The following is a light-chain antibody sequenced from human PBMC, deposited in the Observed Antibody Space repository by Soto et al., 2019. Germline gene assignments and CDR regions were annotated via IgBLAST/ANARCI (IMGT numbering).Light chain of an antibody. CDR3: QQYNSYPS. CDR2: DAS. J-gene: IGKJ3*01. V-gene: IGKV1-5*01. Sequence: DIQMTQSPSTLYASVGDRVTITCRASQSISSWLAWYQQKPGKAPKLLIYDASSLESGVPSRFSGSGSGTEFTLTISSLQPDDFATYYCQQYNSYPSFGPGTKVDI. CDR1: QSISSW.